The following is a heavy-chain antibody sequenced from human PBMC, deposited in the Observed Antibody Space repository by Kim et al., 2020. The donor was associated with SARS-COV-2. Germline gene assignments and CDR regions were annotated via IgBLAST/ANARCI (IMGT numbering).Heavy chain of an antibody. CDR1: GFTFSNYW. V-gene: IGHV3-7*03. CDR3: SRALDY. CDR2: INQDGIVK. J-gene: IGHJ4*02. Sequence: GGSLRLSCAASGFTFSNYWMDWVRQAPGKGLEWVANINQDGIVKYYVDSVKGRFTISRDNAKNSLFLQMNSLRAEDTAVYYCSRALDYWGQGALVTVSS.